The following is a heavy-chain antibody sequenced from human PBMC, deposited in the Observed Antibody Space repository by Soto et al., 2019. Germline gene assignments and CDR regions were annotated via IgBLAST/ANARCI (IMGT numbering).Heavy chain of an antibody. V-gene: IGHV4-38-2*01. Sequence: SETLSLTCAVSGYSITYGNYWGWIRQPPGKGLEWIGSIYHTGSTYYSSSLKSRVTISVDTSSNQFSLKVRSVTAADTAVYYCATVKGYTEYWAQGALVTVSS. CDR1: GYSITYGNY. D-gene: IGHD4-4*01. J-gene: IGHJ4*02. CDR2: IYHTGST. CDR3: ATVKGYTEY.